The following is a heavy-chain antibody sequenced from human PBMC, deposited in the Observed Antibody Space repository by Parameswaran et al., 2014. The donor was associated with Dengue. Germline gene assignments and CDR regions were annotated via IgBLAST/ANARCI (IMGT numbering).Heavy chain of an antibody. J-gene: IGHJ6*02. CDR3: ARLTAVAGTGFYYYYYGMDV. CDR2: IYYSGST. D-gene: IGHD6-19*01. V-gene: IGHV4-59*08. Sequence: RWIRQPQEGLEWIGYIYYSGSTNYNPSLKSRVTISVDTSKNQFSLKLSSVTAADTAVYYCARLTAVAGTGFYYYYYGMDVWGQGTTVTVSS.